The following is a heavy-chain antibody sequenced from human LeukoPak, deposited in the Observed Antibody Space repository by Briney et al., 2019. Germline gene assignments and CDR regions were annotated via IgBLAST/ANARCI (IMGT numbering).Heavy chain of an antibody. J-gene: IGHJ4*02. V-gene: IGHV3-74*01. CDR1: GFTFSSYW. CDR2: INIDGSST. D-gene: IGHD3-22*01. Sequence: PGGSLRLSCAASGFTFSSYWMHWVRQAPGKGLEWVSRINIDGSSTTYADSVKGRFTISRDNAKNTLYVQMNSLRAEDTAVYYCVRENHYYESSGYWAYWGQGTLVTVSS. CDR3: VRENHYYESSGYWAY.